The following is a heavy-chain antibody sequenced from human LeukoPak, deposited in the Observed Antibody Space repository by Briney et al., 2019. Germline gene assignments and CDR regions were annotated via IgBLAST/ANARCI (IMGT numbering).Heavy chain of an antibody. Sequence: GGSLRLSCAASGFTFSSYWMSWVRQAPGKGLEWVATIKQDGSQKEYVDSVKGRFTISRDNAKNSLYLQMNILRAEDTAVYYCARDPTVTNFHDAFDIWGQGTMVTVSS. J-gene: IGHJ3*02. D-gene: IGHD4-17*01. CDR3: ARDPTVTNFHDAFDI. CDR2: IKQDGSQK. V-gene: IGHV3-7*05. CDR1: GFTFSSYW.